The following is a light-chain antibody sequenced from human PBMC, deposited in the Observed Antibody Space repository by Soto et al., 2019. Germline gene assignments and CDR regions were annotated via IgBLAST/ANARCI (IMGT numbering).Light chain of an antibody. J-gene: IGKJ1*01. Sequence: EIVLTQSPGTLSLSPGERATLSCRASQSVSSAYLAWYQHKPGQPPTLLIYAASSRVTGIQDRFSGSGSGKDFTLTISRLEPEDLAVYYCQQYGSSSTWTFGQGTKVEIK. CDR3: QQYGSSSTWT. CDR2: AAS. CDR1: QSVSSAY. V-gene: IGKV3-20*01.